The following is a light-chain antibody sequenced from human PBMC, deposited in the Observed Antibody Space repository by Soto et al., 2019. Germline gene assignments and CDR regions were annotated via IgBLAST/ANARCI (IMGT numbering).Light chain of an antibody. Sequence: DIQMTQSPSSLSASVGDRVTITCRASQSISSYLNWYQQKPGQAPKVLIYAASSLQSGVPSRFSGSGSGTDFTLTISSLQPEDFATYYCQQSYTMPWTFGQATKVEIK. CDR2: AAS. CDR1: QSISSY. V-gene: IGKV1-39*01. J-gene: IGKJ1*01. CDR3: QQSYTMPWT.